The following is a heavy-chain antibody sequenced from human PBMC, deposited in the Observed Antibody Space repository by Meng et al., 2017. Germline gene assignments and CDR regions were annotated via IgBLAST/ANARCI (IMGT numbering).Heavy chain of an antibody. Sequence: GESLKISCAASGFTFSDYYMNWVRQAPGKGLEWVSSTSSSSTIYYADSVKGRFTISRDNAKNSLYLQMNSLRAEDTAVYYCASITHYLNCSSTSCYAYYGMDVWGQGTTVTVSS. CDR3: ASITHYLNCSSTSCYAYYGMDV. CDR1: GFTFSDYY. V-gene: IGHV3-69-1*01. J-gene: IGHJ6*02. CDR2: TSSSSTI. D-gene: IGHD2-2*01.